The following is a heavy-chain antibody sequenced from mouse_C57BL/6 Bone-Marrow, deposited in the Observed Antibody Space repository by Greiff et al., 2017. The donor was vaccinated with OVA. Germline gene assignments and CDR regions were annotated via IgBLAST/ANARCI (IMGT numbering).Heavy chain of an antibody. CDR2: ITPSSGYT. J-gene: IGHJ4*01. V-gene: IGHV1-4*01. CDR1: GYTFTSYT. CDR3: ARGYGSSYAMDY. Sequence: QVQLQQSGAELARPGASVKMSCKASGYTFTSYTMHWVKQRPGQGLEWIGYITPSSGYTKYNQKFKDKATLTADKSSSTAYMQLSSLTSEDSAVYYCARGYGSSYAMDYWGQGTSVTVSS. D-gene: IGHD1-1*01.